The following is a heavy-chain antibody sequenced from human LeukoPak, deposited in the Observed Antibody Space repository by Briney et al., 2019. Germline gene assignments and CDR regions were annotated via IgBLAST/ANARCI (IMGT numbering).Heavy chain of an antibody. CDR2: LSGSGDGT. Sequence: GGSLRLSCAASGFTFSTYAMSWVRQAPGKGLEWVSALSGSGDGTYHAESVKGRFTMSRDNSKNMLYLQMNSLRAEDTAVYYCAKGGPQLYYDSSGYYFLNYWGQGTLVTVSS. CDR1: GFTFSTYA. V-gene: IGHV3-23*01. J-gene: IGHJ4*02. D-gene: IGHD3-22*01. CDR3: AKGGPQLYYDSSGYYFLNY.